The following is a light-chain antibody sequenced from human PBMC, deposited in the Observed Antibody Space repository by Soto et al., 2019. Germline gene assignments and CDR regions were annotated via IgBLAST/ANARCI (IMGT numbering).Light chain of an antibody. Sequence: QSALTQPASVSGSPGQSITISCTGTNSDLGNDDYVSWYQQYPGKAPKLMIYDVTNRPSGVSRRFSGSKSGKTASLTSSGLQPEDEADYCCSSHTGSATGVFGTGTKLTVL. J-gene: IGLJ1*01. CDR1: NSDLGNDDY. CDR2: DVT. V-gene: IGLV2-14*03. CDR3: SSHTGSATGV.